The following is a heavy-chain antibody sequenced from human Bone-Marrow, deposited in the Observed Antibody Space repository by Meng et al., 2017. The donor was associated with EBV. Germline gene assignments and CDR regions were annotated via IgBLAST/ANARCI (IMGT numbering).Heavy chain of an antibody. CDR3: VSLYYYDSSGSFDY. CDR1: GFTFSSSW. V-gene: IGHV3-52*01. CDR2: IKCDGSEK. J-gene: IGHJ4*02. Sequence: GLPVVLGGGLVTPGGSLRLSCAASGFTFSSSWMHWVCQAPEKGLEWVADIKCDGSEKYYVDSVKGRLTISRDNAKNSLYLQVNSLRAEDMTVYYCVSLYYYDSSGSFDYWGQGTLVTVSS. D-gene: IGHD3-22*01.